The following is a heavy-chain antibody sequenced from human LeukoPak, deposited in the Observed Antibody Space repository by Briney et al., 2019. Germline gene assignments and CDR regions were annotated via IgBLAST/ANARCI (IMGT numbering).Heavy chain of an antibody. CDR2: INSDGSSA. J-gene: IGHJ5*02. V-gene: IGHV3-74*01. Sequence: GGSLRLSCAASGFTFSTYWMHWVRQAPGKGLLSFSRINSDGSSATYADSVKGRFNISRDNAKNTLYLQMNSLRAEDTAVYYCASHRVVRGVFDPWGQGTLVTVSS. CDR1: GFTFSTYW. D-gene: IGHD3-10*01. CDR3: ASHRVVRGVFDP.